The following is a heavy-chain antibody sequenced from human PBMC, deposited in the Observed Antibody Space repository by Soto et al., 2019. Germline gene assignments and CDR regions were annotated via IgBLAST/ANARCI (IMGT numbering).Heavy chain of an antibody. CDR1: GFTFSSYA. D-gene: IGHD4-4*01. J-gene: IGHJ6*02. Sequence: PGGSLRLSCAASGFTFSSYAMHWVRQAPGKGLEWVAVVSFDSKNKYYIDSVEGRFTISRDNSKNMMYLQMDSLRREDTAVYYCAKESVESTYSYYGMDVWGPGTTVTVSS. CDR3: AKESVESTYSYYGMDV. CDR2: VSFDSKNK. V-gene: IGHV3-30*04.